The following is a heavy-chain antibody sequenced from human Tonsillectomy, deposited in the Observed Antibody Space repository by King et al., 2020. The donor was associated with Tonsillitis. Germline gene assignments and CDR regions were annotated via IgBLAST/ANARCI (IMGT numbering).Heavy chain of an antibody. CDR3: GGGTVGSGDSVY. V-gene: IGHV4-30-2*01. CDR1: GGSISSDDYT. J-gene: IGHJ4*02. Sequence: QLQESGSGLVKPSQTLSLTCAVSGGSISSDDYTWSWIRQPPGRGLEWIGYIYHTGSTFYNPSLKSRVTISLDTSNNQFSLRLTSVTAADTAVDYGGGGTVGSGDSVYWGQGILVTGSP. CDR2: IYHTGST. D-gene: IGHD3-3*01.